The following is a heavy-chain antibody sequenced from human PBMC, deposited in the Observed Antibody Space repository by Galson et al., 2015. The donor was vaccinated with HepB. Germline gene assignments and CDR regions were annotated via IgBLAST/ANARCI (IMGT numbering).Heavy chain of an antibody. V-gene: IGHV3-48*01. CDR2: ISSSSSII. CDR1: GFRFYSYS. Sequence: SLRLSCAASGFRFYSYSMNWVRQTPGKGLEWVSYISSSSSIINYADSVKGRLTISRDNVKNSLYLQMNSLRAEDTAVYYCARASDLDYWGQGTLVTDSS. J-gene: IGHJ4*02. CDR3: ARASDLDY. D-gene: IGHD2-2*01.